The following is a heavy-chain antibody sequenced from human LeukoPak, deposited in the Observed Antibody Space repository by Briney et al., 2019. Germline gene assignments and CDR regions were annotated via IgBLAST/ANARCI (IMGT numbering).Heavy chain of an antibody. Sequence: SETLSLTCTVSGGSISSYYWSWIRQPPGKGLEWIGYIYYSGSTNYNPSLKSRVTISVDTSKNQFSLKLSSVTAADTAVYYCAREKSVDNAFDIWGQGTMVTVSS. V-gene: IGHV4-59*01. D-gene: IGHD3-22*01. CDR3: AREKSVDNAFDI. J-gene: IGHJ3*02. CDR1: GGSISSYY. CDR2: IYYSGST.